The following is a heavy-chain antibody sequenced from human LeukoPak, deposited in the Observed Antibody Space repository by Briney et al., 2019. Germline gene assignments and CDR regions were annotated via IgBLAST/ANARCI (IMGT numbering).Heavy chain of an antibody. D-gene: IGHD1-26*01. V-gene: IGHV1-45*02. CDR3: ARSQGRGHFDY. CDR2: ITPFNGNT. CDR1: GYTFTYRY. J-gene: IGHJ4*02. Sequence: SVKVSCKASGYTFTYRYLHWVRQAPGQALEWMGWITPFNGNTNYAQKFQDRVTITRGRSMSTAYMELSSLRSEDTAMYYCARSQGRGHFDYWGQGTLVTVSS.